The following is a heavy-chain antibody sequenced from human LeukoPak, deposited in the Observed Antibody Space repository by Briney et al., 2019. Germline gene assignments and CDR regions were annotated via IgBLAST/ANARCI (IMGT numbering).Heavy chain of an antibody. D-gene: IGHD6-13*01. CDR1: SGSISTSNYY. CDR2: IFYSGST. CDR3: ARDKGTADPYYMDV. J-gene: IGHJ6*03. Sequence: PSETLSLTCTVSSGSISTSNYYWGWVRQPPGKALEWIGNIFYSGSTYYSPSLKSRVTISLDTSRNQFSLKLSSVTAADTAVYYCARDKGTADPYYMDVWGKGTTVTVSS. V-gene: IGHV4-39*07.